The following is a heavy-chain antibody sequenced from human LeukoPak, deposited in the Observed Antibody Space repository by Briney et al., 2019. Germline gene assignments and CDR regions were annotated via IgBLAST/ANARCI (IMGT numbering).Heavy chain of an antibody. CDR1: GFTFSSYS. CDR3: AKLAKYFYGSETYYFFEH. D-gene: IGHD3-10*01. V-gene: IGHV3-7*01. J-gene: IGHJ4*02. Sequence: GGSLRLSCAASGFTFSSYSMNWVRQAPGKGLEWVANIQQDGTEKYYVDSVKGRFTISRDDAKNSLYLQMNSLRVEDTAVYYCAKLAKYFYGSETYYFFEHWGQGTPVTASS. CDR2: IQQDGTEK.